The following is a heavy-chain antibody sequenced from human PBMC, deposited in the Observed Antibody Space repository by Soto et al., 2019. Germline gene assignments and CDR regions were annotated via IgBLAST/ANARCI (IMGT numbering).Heavy chain of an antibody. CDR3: ARVSRRAWYSRSDNWFDP. V-gene: IGHV3-53*01. D-gene: IGHD6-13*01. Sequence: GGSLRLSCAASGFTVSSNYMSWVRQAPGKGLEWVPVIYSGGSTYYADSVKGRFTISRDNSKNTLYLQMNSLRAEDTAVYYCARVSRRAWYSRSDNWFDPWGQGTLVTVSS. CDR1: GFTVSSNY. J-gene: IGHJ5*02. CDR2: IYSGGST.